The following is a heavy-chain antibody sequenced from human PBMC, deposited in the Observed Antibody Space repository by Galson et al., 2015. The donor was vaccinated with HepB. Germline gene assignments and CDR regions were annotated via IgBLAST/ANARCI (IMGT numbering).Heavy chain of an antibody. J-gene: IGHJ4*02. V-gene: IGHV3-64D*06. D-gene: IGHD4-17*01. Sequence: SLRLSCAASGFTFSSYAMHWVRQAPGKGLEYVSAISSNGGSTYYADSVKGRFTISRDNSKNTLYLQMSSLRAEDTAVYYCVKDRDYGDLKIFDYWGQGTLVTVSS. CDR3: VKDRDYGDLKIFDY. CDR2: ISSNGGST. CDR1: GFTFSSYA.